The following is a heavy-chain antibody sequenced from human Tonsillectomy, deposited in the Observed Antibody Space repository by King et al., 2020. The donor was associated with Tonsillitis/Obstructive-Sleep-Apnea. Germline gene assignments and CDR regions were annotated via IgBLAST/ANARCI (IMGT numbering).Heavy chain of an antibody. Sequence: QLVQSGAEVKKPGESLKISCKGSGYSFTTYWIGWVRQMPGKGLEWMGIIYPGDSDTRYSPSFQGQVTLSADKSISTAYVKWSSLKASDTAMYYCARHLRPPAAAAAYFDYWGQGTLVTVSS. CDR3: ARHLRPPAAAAAYFDY. CDR2: IYPGDSDT. D-gene: IGHD6-13*01. V-gene: IGHV5-51*01. J-gene: IGHJ4*02. CDR1: GYSFTTYW.